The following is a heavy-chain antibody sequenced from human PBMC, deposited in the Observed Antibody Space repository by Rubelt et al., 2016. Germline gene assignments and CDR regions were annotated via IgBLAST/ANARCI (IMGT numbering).Heavy chain of an antibody. CDR1: GFTFSSYA. CDR2: ISGSGGST. V-gene: IGHV3-23*01. Sequence: SCAASGFTFSSYAMSWVRQAPGKGLEWVSAISGSGGSTYYADSVKGRFTISRDNSKNTLSLQMSSLRVEDTAVYYCTRAMYGGNSEAYGMDVWGQGTTVTVSS. J-gene: IGHJ6*02. D-gene: IGHD4-23*01. CDR3: TRAMYGGNSEAYGMDV.